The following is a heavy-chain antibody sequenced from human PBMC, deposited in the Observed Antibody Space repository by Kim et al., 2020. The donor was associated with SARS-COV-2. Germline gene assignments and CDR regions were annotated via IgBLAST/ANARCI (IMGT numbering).Heavy chain of an antibody. J-gene: IGHJ3*02. CDR3: AKVEPRARDAFDI. Sequence: GGSLRLSCAASGFTFSSYAMSWVRQAPGKGLEWVSVIYSGGSSTYYADSVKGRFTISRDNSKNTLYLQMNSLRAEDTAVYYCAKVEPRARDAFDIWGQGTMVTVSS. V-gene: IGHV3-23*03. CDR1: GFTFSSYA. CDR2: IYSGGSST.